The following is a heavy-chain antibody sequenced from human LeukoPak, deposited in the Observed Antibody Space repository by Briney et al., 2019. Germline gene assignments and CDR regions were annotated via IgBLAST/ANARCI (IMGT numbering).Heavy chain of an antibody. J-gene: IGHJ4*02. V-gene: IGHV3-53*01. CDR2: IYSDNT. CDR1: GFTVSSNS. CDR3: ARVGGSYYFDY. Sequence: GGSLRLSCTVSGFTVSSNSMSWVRQAPGKGLEWVSFIYSDNTHYSDSVKGRFTISRDNSKNTLYLQMNSLRAEDTAVYYCARVGGSYYFDYWGQGTLVTVSS. D-gene: IGHD1-26*01.